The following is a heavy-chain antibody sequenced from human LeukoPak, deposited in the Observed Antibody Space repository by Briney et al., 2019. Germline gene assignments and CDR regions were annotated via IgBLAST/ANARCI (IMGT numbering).Heavy chain of an antibody. Sequence: PGGSLRLSCAASGFTFSSYSMNWVRQAPGKGLEWVANIKQDGSEKYYVDSVKGRFTISRDNAKNSLYLQMNRLRAEDTAMYYCARRAGDYSHPYDYWGQGTLVTVSS. CDR1: GFTFSSYS. CDR2: IKQDGSEK. J-gene: IGHJ4*02. CDR3: ARRAGDYSHPYDY. V-gene: IGHV3-7*03. D-gene: IGHD3-22*01.